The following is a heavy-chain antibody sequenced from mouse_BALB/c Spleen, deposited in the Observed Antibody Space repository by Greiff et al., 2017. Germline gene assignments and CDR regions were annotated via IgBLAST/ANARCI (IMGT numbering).Heavy chain of an antibody. CDR2: ISYSGST. CDR1: GYSITSDYA. V-gene: IGHV3-2*02. Sequence: ESGPGLVKPSQSLSLTCTVTGYSITSDYAWNWIRQFPGNKLEWMGYISYSGSTSYNPSLKSRISITRDTSKNQFFLQLNSVTTEDTATYYCARGEVFAYWGQGTLVTVSA. J-gene: IGHJ3*01. CDR3: ARGEVFAY.